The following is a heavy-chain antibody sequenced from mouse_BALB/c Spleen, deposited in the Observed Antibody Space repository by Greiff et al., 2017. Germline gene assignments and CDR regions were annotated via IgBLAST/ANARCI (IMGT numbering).Heavy chain of an antibody. J-gene: IGHJ2*01. Sequence: VMLVESGPGLVAPSQSLSITCTVSGFSLTSYGVHWVRQPPGKGLEWLGVIWAGGSTNYNSALMSRLSISKDNSKSQVFLKMNSLQTDDTAMYYCASGEANWYYFDYWGQGTTLTVSS. CDR3: ASGEANWYYFDY. D-gene: IGHD4-1*01. CDR1: GFSLTSYG. CDR2: IWAGGST. V-gene: IGHV2-9*02.